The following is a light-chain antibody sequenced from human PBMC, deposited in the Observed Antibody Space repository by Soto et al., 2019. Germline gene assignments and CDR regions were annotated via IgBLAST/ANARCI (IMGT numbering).Light chain of an antibody. CDR3: QQSYSTPT. Sequence: DIHITQSPSNLRGSVGERGAITCLASQSISNWLAWYQQKPGKAPKLLIYAASSLQSGVPSRFSGSGSGTDFTLTISSLQPEDFATYYCQQSYSTPTFGQGTKVDIK. J-gene: IGKJ1*01. CDR2: AAS. CDR1: QSISNW. V-gene: IGKV1-39*01.